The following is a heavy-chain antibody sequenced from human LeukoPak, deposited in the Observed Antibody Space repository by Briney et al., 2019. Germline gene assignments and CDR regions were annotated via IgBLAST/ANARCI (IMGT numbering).Heavy chain of an antibody. CDR2: LSGSGGGT. V-gene: IGHV3-23*01. D-gene: IGHD3-10*01. Sequence: GGSLRLSCAVSGITLSNYGMSWVRQAPGKGLEWVAGLSGSGGGTNYADSVQGRFTISRDNPKNTLYLQMDSLRAEDTAVYFCAKRGVVIRVFLVGFHKEAYYFDSWGQGALVTVSS. CDR1: GITLSNYG. J-gene: IGHJ4*02. CDR3: AKRGVVIRVFLVGFHKEAYYFDS.